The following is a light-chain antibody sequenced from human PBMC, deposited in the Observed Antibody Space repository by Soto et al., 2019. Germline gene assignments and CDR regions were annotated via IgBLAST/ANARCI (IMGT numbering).Light chain of an antibody. CDR2: EVV. Sequence: QSALTQPASVSGSPGQSITISCTGTSSDVGGYNYVSWYQHHPGKAPKLMIYEVVNRPSGVSNRFSGSQSGITASLTISGLQAEDEADYYCTSYTSSSPLVFGTGTKLTVL. CDR1: SSDVGGYNY. CDR3: TSYTSSSPLV. V-gene: IGLV2-14*01. J-gene: IGLJ1*01.